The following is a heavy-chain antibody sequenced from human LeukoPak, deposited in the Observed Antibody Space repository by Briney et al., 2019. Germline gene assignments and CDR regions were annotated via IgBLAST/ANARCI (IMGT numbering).Heavy chain of an antibody. Sequence: ASVKVSCKASGYTFTSYGISWVRQAPGQGLEWMGWISAYNGNTNYAQKLQGRVTMTTDTSTSTAYMELRSLRSDDTAVYYCASQYYYDSSGYSFAFDIWGQGTMVTVSS. V-gene: IGHV1-18*01. CDR2: ISAYNGNT. CDR1: GYTFTSYG. D-gene: IGHD3-22*01. J-gene: IGHJ3*02. CDR3: ASQYYYDSSGYSFAFDI.